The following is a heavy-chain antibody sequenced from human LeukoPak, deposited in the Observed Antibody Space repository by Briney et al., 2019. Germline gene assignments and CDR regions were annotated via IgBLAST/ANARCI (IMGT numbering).Heavy chain of an antibody. CDR2: LSGDGGRT. V-gene: IGHV3-23*01. Sequence: GGSLRLSCAASAFTFNNYAMSWVRQAPGKGLEWVSALSGDGGRTYYADSVKGRFTISRDNSNNTLFLQLNSLGAEDTAVYYCARTSYYDTSGAYRVSWGLGTLVTVSS. CDR3: ARTSYYDTSGAYRVS. D-gene: IGHD3-22*01. J-gene: IGHJ5*02. CDR1: AFTFNNYA.